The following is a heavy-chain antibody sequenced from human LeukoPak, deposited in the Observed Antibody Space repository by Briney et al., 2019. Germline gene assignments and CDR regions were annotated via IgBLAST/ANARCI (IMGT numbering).Heavy chain of an antibody. CDR1: GGTFSTYA. CDR2: IIPIFGTA. Sequence: AASVKVSCKASGGTFSTYAISWVRQAPGQGLEWMGGIIPIFGTANYAQKFQGRVTITADKSTSTAYMELNSLRSEDTAVYYCARIQDYGDPGDAFDIWGQGTMVTVSS. J-gene: IGHJ3*02. CDR3: ARIQDYGDPGDAFDI. D-gene: IGHD4-17*01. V-gene: IGHV1-69*06.